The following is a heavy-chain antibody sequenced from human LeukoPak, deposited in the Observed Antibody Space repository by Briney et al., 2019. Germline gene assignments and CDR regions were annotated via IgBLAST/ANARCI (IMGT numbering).Heavy chain of an antibody. V-gene: IGHV3-43*02. D-gene: IGHD3-10*01. CDR3: ARDRGFDP. Sequence: GGSLRLSCAASGFTFDDYAMHWVRQAPGKGLEWVSLISGDGGSTYYADSVKGRFTISRDNSKNSLYLQMNSLRAEDTAVYYCARDRGFDPWGQGTLVTVSS. CDR2: ISGDGGST. J-gene: IGHJ5*02. CDR1: GFTFDDYA.